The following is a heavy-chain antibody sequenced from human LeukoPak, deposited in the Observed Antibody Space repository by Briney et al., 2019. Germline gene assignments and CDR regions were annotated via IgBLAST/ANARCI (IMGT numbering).Heavy chain of an antibody. J-gene: IGHJ3*02. CDR3: ARCGFYDSSGYYHDAFDI. V-gene: IGHV3-74*01. CDR2: INSDGSST. CDR1: GFTFSSYW. Sequence: GGSLSLSCAASGFTFSSYWMHWVRQAPGKGLVWVSRINSDGSSTSYADSVKGRFTISRDNAKNTLYLQMNSLRAEDTAVYYCARCGFYDSSGYYHDAFDIWGQGTMVTVSS. D-gene: IGHD3-22*01.